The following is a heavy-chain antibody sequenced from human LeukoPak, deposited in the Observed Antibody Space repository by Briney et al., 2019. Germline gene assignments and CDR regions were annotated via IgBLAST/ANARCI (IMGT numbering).Heavy chain of an antibody. J-gene: IGHJ6*02. Sequence: ASVKVSCKASGYTFTNYDINWVRQATGQGLEWMGWMNPNSGNTGYAQKFQGRVTMTRNTSISTAYMELSSLRSEDTAVYYCARWGWSERGYYYGMDVWGQGTTVTVSS. D-gene: IGHD6-19*01. CDR3: ARWGWSERGYYYGMDV. V-gene: IGHV1-8*01. CDR1: GYTFTNYD. CDR2: MNPNSGNT.